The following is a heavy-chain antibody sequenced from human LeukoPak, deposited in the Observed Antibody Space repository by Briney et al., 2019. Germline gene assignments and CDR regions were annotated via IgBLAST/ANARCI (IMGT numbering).Heavy chain of an antibody. CDR2: INHSGST. V-gene: IGHV4-34*01. D-gene: IGHD3-10*01. Sequence: SETLSLTCAVYGESFSGYYWSWIRQPPGKGLEWIGEINHSGSTNYNPSLKSRVTISVDTSKNQFSLKLSSVTAADTAVYYCARVFRAYGSGSYHDCWGQGTLVTVSS. CDR3: ARVFRAYGSGSYHDC. CDR1: GESFSGYY. J-gene: IGHJ4*02.